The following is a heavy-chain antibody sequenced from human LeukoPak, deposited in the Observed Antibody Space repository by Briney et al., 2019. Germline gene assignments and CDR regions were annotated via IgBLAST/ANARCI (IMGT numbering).Heavy chain of an antibody. CDR2: IKQDGSEK. D-gene: IGHD3-3*01. CDR1: GFTFSSYW. J-gene: IGHJ4*02. CDR3: ARDPTIFGVVIVPDY. Sequence: GGSLRLSCAASGFTFSSYWMSWVRQAPGRGLEWVANIKQDGSEKYYVDSVKGRFTISRDNAKNSLYLQMNSLRAEDTAVYYCARDPTIFGVVIVPDYWGQGTLVTVSS. V-gene: IGHV3-7*01.